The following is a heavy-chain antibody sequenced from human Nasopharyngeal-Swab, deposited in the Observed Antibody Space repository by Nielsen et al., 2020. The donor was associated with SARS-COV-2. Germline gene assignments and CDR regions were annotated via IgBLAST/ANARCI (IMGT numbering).Heavy chain of an antibody. CDR2: ISSSSSYI. CDR3: AGDGLDYDFWSAYFMDV. V-gene: IGHV3-21*01. D-gene: IGHD3-3*01. CDR1: GFTFNNYN. J-gene: IGHJ6*02. Sequence: GGSLRLSCAASGFTFNNYNFNWVRQAPGKGLEWVSSISSSSSYIYYADSVKGRFTISRDNAKNSLYLQMSSLRAEDTAVYYCAGDGLDYDFWSAYFMDVWGQGTTVTVSS.